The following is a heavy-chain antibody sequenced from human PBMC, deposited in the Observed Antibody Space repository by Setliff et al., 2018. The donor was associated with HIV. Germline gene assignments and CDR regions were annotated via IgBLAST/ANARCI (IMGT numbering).Heavy chain of an antibody. D-gene: IGHD3-22*01. J-gene: IGHJ5*02. V-gene: IGHV4-61*09. CDR3: ARGHCSGYFITNWFDP. Sequence: PSETLSLTCSVSGGSISSGSYYWTWIRQPAGKGPEWIGHIYTNGYTNYNPSLKSRVTISVDTSKNQFSVKLTSVTAADTAVYYCARGHCSGYFITNWFDPWGQGTLVTVSS. CDR2: IYTNGYT. CDR1: GGSISSGSYY.